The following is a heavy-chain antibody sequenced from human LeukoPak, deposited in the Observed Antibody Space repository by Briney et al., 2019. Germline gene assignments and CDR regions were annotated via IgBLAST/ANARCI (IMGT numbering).Heavy chain of an antibody. Sequence: GGSLRLSCAASGFTFSSSAMNWVRQAPGKGQEWVSAISGSGGSTYYADSVKGRFTISRDNSKNTLYLQMNSLRAEDTAVYYCAKDGLRSYYSYYYYGMDVWGQGTTVTVSS. D-gene: IGHD1-26*01. CDR2: ISGSGGST. CDR3: AKDGLRSYYSYYYYGMDV. V-gene: IGHV3-23*01. CDR1: GFTFSSSA. J-gene: IGHJ6*02.